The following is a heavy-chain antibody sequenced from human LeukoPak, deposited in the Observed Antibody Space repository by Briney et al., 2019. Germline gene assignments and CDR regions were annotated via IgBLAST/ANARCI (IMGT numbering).Heavy chain of an antibody. J-gene: IGHJ5*02. CDR3: ARGRMVRGVMNRSRFDP. CDR2: IYYSGST. D-gene: IGHD3-10*01. Sequence: PSETLSLTCTVSGGSISSSSYYWDWIRQPPGKGLEWIGSIYYSGSTYYNPSLKSRVTISVDTSKNQFSLKLSSVTAADTAVYYCARGRMVRGVMNRSRFDPWGQGTLVTVSS. CDR1: GGSISSSSYY. V-gene: IGHV4-39*07.